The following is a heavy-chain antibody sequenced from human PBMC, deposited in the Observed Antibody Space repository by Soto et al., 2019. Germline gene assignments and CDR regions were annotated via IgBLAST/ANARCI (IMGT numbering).Heavy chain of an antibody. D-gene: IGHD1-1*01. J-gene: IGHJ3*02. CDR1: GFTFSSYA. Sequence: PGGSLRLSCAASGFTFSSYAMSWVRQAPGKGLEWVSGISASGGSTYYVDSVKGQFTIYRDNSKDTLSLQMNSLRAEDTAIYYCARAKTTTIRAFDIWGRGTMVTVSS. V-gene: IGHV3-23*01. CDR3: ARAKTTTIRAFDI. CDR2: ISASGGST.